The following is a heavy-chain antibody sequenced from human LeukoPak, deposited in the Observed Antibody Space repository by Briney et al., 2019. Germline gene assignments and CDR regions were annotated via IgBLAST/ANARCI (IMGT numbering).Heavy chain of an antibody. J-gene: IGHJ4*02. V-gene: IGHV3-23*01. Sequence: GGSLRLSCAASGFTLSSYAMSWFRQAPGKGLEWVSTIDVTTGGSYYADSVKGRFTISRDTFQNTLYLQLNSLRVDDTAVYYCAKVNYYQPYFWGQGTLVTVSS. CDR2: IDVTTGGS. CDR1: GFTLSSYA. CDR3: AKVNYYQPYF. D-gene: IGHD2-2*01.